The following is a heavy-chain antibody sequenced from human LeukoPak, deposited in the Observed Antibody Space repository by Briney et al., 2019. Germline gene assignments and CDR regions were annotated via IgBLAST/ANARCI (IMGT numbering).Heavy chain of an antibody. CDR1: GFTFSSYS. V-gene: IGHV3-21*01. D-gene: IGHD3-3*01. CDR3: ARDSSIFGVVISPDAFDI. J-gene: IGHJ3*02. Sequence: GGSLRLSCAASGFTFSSYSMNWVRQAPGKGLEWVSSISSSSSYIYYADSVKGRFTISRDNAKNSLYLQMNSLRAEDTAVYYCARDSSIFGVVISPDAFDIWGQGTMVTVSS. CDR2: ISSSSSYI.